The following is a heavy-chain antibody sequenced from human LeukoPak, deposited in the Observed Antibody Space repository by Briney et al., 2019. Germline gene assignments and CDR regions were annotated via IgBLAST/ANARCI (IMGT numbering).Heavy chain of an antibody. Sequence: GGSLRLSCVASGIAFSNSIMHWVRQAPGKGLEWVSAMSYDGFSKYYADSMKGRLTISRDDSKNTVYLQMDSLKTEDTAVYYCTTDYLTGEYYYDSSGYYSLRDYWGQGTLVTVSS. J-gene: IGHJ4*02. V-gene: IGHV3-30*04. CDR3: TTDYLTGEYYYDSSGYYSLRDY. CDR1: GIAFSNSI. D-gene: IGHD3-22*01. CDR2: MSYDGFSK.